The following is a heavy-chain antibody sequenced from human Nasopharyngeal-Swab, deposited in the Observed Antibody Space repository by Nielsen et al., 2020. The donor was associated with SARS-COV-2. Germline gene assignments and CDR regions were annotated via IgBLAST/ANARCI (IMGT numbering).Heavy chain of an antibody. J-gene: IGHJ4*02. CDR1: GFTFGDYA. CDR3: TRGYDTFDY. Sequence: RALKISCTASGFTFGDYAMSWVRQAPGKGLEWVGFIRSKAYGGTTEYAASVKGRFTISRDDSKSIAYLQMNSLKTEDTAVYYCTRGYDTFDYWGQGTLVTVSS. CDR2: IRSKAYGGTT. D-gene: IGHD3-22*01. V-gene: IGHV3-49*04.